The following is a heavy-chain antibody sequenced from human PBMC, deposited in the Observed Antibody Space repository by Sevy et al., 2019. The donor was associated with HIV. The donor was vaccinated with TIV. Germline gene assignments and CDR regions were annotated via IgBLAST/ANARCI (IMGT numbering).Heavy chain of an antibody. Sequence: GGSLRLSCAASGFTFSNYTIHWVRQAPGKGLEWVAVISYDGSNKYYADSVEGRFTVSRDNSKNTLYLQMNSLRSEDTAVYYCSRDLPSGWWGGVDYWGQGTLVTVSS. CDR1: GFTFSNYT. J-gene: IGHJ4*02. D-gene: IGHD6-19*01. CDR3: SRDLPSGWWGGVDY. V-gene: IGHV3-30-3*01. CDR2: ISYDGSNK.